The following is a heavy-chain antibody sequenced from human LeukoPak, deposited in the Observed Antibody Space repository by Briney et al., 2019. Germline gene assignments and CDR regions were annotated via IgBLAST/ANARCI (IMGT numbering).Heavy chain of an antibody. J-gene: IGHJ4*02. D-gene: IGHD1-26*01. CDR1: GFTFSTYG. CDR3: AKDWIVGAMVPFDY. Sequence: GGTLRLSCVASGFTFSTYGMSWVRQAPGKGLEWVSAISGSGGSTYYADSVKGRFTISRDNSKNTLYLQMNSLRAEDTAVYYCAKDWIVGAMVPFDYWGQGTLVTVSS. V-gene: IGHV3-23*01. CDR2: ISGSGGST.